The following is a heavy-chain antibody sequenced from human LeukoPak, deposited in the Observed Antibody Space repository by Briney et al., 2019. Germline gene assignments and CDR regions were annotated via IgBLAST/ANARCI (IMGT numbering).Heavy chain of an antibody. D-gene: IGHD1-1*01. V-gene: IGHV3-21*01. J-gene: IGHJ4*02. CDR2: ISSSSSYI. CDR3: AKEGTGIHFDY. Sequence: GGSLRLSCAASGFTFSSYSMNWVRQAPGKGLEWVSSISSSSSYIYYADSVKGRFTISRDNSKNTLYLQMNSLRAEDTAVYYCAKEGTGIHFDYWGQGTLVTVSS. CDR1: GFTFSSYS.